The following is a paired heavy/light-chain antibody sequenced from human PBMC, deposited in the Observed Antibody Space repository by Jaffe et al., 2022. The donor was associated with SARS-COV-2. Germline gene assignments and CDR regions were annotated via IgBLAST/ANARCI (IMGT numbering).Light chain of an antibody. CDR2: QDS. CDR1: KLGDKY. CDR3: QAWDSSTPV. Sequence: SYELTQPPSVSVSPGQTASITCSGDKLGDKYACWYQQKPGQSPVLVIYQDSKRPSGIPERFSGSNSGNTATLTISGTQAMDEADYYCQAWDSSTPVFGGGTKLTVL. V-gene: IGLV3-1*01. J-gene: IGLJ2*01.
Heavy chain of an antibody. CDR2: IIPIFGTA. CDR3: AGVPIRITMIVVVTNDAFDI. V-gene: IGHV1-69*01. D-gene: IGHD3-22*01. J-gene: IGHJ3*02. CDR1: GGTFSSYA. Sequence: QVQLVQSGAEVKKPGSSVKVSCKASGGTFSSYAISWVRQAPGQGLEWMGGIIPIFGTANYAQKFQGRVTITADESTSTAYMELSSLRSEDTAVYYCAGVPIRITMIVVVTNDAFDIWGQGTMVTVSS.